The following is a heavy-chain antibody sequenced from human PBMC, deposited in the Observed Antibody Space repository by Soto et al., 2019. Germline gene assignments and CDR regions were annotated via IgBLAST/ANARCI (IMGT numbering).Heavy chain of an antibody. Sequence: SVKVSCKASGGTFSSYAISWVRQAPGQGLEWMGGIIPIFGTANYAQKFQGRVTITADESTSTAYMELSSLRSEDTAVYYCARVGTGNYYDSSGPFYFDYWGQGTLVTVSS. J-gene: IGHJ4*02. V-gene: IGHV1-69*13. CDR3: ARVGTGNYYDSSGPFYFDY. CDR1: GGTFSSYA. D-gene: IGHD3-22*01. CDR2: IIPIFGTA.